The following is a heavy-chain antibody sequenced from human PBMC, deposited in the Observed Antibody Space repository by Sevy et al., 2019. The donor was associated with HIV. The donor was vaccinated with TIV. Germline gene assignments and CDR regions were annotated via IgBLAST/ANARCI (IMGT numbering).Heavy chain of an antibody. CDR3: ARVVEHRWLRLYYFDY. D-gene: IGHD5-12*01. CDR2: ISYDGSNK. Sequence: GGSLRLSCAASGFTFSNYAMHWVRQAPGKGLEWEAVISYDGSNKYCADSVKGRFTISRDNSKNTLYLQMNSLRAEDTAVYYCARVVEHRWLRLYYFDYWGQGTLVTVSS. CDR1: GFTFSNYA. J-gene: IGHJ4*02. V-gene: IGHV3-30*04.